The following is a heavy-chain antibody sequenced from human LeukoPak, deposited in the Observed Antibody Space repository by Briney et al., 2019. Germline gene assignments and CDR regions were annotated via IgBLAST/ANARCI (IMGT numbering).Heavy chain of an antibody. CDR2: LYYSGST. CDR3: ARNYYDGSGYYF. J-gene: IGHJ4*02. Sequence: SETLSLTCTVSGGSISSSSYYWVWIRQPPGKGLEWIGSLYYSGSTHYKPSLKSRVTIFVDTSKNQFSLRLSSVTAADAAVYYCARNYYDGSGYYFWGQGTQVTVSS. V-gene: IGHV4-39*01. D-gene: IGHD3-22*01. CDR1: GGSISSSSYY.